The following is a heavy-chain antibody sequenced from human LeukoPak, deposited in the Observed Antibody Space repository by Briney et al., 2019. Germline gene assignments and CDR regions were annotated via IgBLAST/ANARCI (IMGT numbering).Heavy chain of an antibody. CDR3: ARGEYPYLSGSYYYGMDV. CDR1: GGTFSSYA. J-gene: IGHJ6*02. V-gene: IGHV1-69*04. CDR2: ILPIFGIA. Sequence: SVKVCCKASGGTFSSYAISWVRQAPGQGLEWMGRILPIFGIANCAQKFQGRVTITADKSTSTAYMELSSLRSEDTAVYYCARGEYPYLSGSYYYGMDVWGQGTTVTVSS. D-gene: IGHD3-10*01.